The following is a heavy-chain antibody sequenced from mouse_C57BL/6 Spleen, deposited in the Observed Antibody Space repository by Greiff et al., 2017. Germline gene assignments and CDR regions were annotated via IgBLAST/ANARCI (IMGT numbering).Heavy chain of an antibody. CDR1: GYAFSSSW. CDR3: ARGSNYVGSYFDY. CDR2: IYPGDGDT. V-gene: IGHV1-82*01. Sequence: VQLQQSGPELVKPGASVKISCKASGYAFSSSWMNWVKQRPGKGLEWIGRIYPGDGDTNYNGKFKGKATLTADKASSTAYMQLSSLTSEDSAVYFCARGSNYVGSYFDYWGQGTTLTVSS. D-gene: IGHD2-5*01. J-gene: IGHJ2*01.